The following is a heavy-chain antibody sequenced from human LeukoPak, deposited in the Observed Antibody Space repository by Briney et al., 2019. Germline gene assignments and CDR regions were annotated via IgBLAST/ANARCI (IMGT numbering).Heavy chain of an antibody. J-gene: IGHJ4*02. V-gene: IGHV3-33*01. CDR1: GLPFNTYG. CDR2: IWYDGSKK. CDR3: ATSSGESGHDYFDY. D-gene: IGHD2-21*01. Sequence: GGSLRLSCAVSGLPFNTYGMHWVRQAPGKGLEWVAVIWYDGSKKYYADSVKGRFTISRDNSKNILYLQMSSLSAEDTAVYYCATSSGESGHDYFDYWGQGTLVTVSS.